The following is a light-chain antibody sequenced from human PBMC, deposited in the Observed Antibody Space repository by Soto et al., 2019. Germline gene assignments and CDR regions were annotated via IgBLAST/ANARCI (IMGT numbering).Light chain of an antibody. V-gene: IGKV1-9*01. CDR3: QQVNSYPLT. CDR2: TAS. Sequence: DIQLTQSPSFLSASVGDRVTITCRASQGISRHLAWYQQKPGKAPNLLIYTASTLQSGVPSRFSGSGPGTEFTLTISSLQPEDFATYYCQQVNSYPLTFGGGTKVDIK. CDR1: QGISRH. J-gene: IGKJ4*01.